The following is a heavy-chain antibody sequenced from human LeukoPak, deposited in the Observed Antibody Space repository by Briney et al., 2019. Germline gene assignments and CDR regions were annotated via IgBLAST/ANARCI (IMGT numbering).Heavy chain of an antibody. CDR1: GFTFSTFA. CDR2: FSGSGAST. CDR3: TREGVDVFDI. D-gene: IGHD3-10*01. Sequence: GGSLRLSCAASGFTFSTFAMSWVRQAPGTGLEWVSCFSGSGASTYYADSVKGRFTISRDNSKNTLYLQMNSLRAEDTAVYYCTREGVDVFDIWGQGTMVTVSS. J-gene: IGHJ3*02. V-gene: IGHV3-23*01.